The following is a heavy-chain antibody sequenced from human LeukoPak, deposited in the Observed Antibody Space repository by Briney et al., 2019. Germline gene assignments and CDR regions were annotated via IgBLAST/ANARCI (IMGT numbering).Heavy chain of an antibody. Sequence: ASVKVSCKASGYTFTGYYMHWVRQAPGQGLEWMGWISAYNGNTNYAQKLQGRVTMTTDTSTSTAYMELRSLRSDDTAVYYCARELYYYDSSGYEFDYWGQGTLVTVSS. D-gene: IGHD3-22*01. V-gene: IGHV1-18*04. J-gene: IGHJ4*02. CDR3: ARELYYYDSSGYEFDY. CDR1: GYTFTGYY. CDR2: ISAYNGNT.